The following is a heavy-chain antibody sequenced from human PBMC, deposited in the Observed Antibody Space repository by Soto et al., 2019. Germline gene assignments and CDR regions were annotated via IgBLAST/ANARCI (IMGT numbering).Heavy chain of an antibody. CDR1: GFTFSSYA. J-gene: IGHJ4*01. CDR3: DVVATSYYFVC. Sequence: PGGSLRLSCSASGFTFSSYAMHWVRQAPGKGLEYVSAIKNSGGSTNYADSVKGRFTVSRDNSKNTLYLQMSSLRSEDTAVYYCDVVATSYYFVCLDHGLLVTVS. CDR2: IKNSGGST. V-gene: IGHV3-64D*08. D-gene: IGHD5-12*01.